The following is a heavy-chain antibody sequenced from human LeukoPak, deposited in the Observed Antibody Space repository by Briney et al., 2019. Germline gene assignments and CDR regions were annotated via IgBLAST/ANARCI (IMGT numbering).Heavy chain of an antibody. V-gene: IGHV1-2*02. D-gene: IGHD3-22*01. CDR3: ARDRYYDSSGYYYGVYYYGMDV. CDR1: GYTFTGYY. J-gene: IGHJ6*02. CDR2: INPNSGGT. Sequence: ASVKVSCKASGYTFTGYYMHWVRQAPGQGLEWMGWINPNSGGTNYAQKFQGRVTMTRDTSISTAYMELSRLRSDDTAVCYCARDRYYDSSGYYYGVYYYGMDVWGQGTTVTVSS.